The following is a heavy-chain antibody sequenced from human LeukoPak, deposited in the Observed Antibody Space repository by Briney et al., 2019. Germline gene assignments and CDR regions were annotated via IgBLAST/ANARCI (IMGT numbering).Heavy chain of an antibody. CDR3: AKDHRGYAWELPNDAFDV. V-gene: IGHV3-30*18. J-gene: IGHJ3*01. D-gene: IGHD1-26*01. CDR1: GFTFSSYG. CDR2: ISYDGSNK. Sequence: PGGSLRLSCAASGFTFSSYGMHWVRQAPGKGLEWVAVISYDGSNKYYADSVKGRFTISRDNSKNTLYLQMNSLRAEDTAVYYCAKDHRGYAWELPNDAFDVWGQGTVVTVSS.